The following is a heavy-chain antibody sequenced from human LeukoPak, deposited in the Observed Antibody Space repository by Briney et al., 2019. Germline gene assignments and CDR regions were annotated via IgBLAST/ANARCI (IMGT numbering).Heavy chain of an antibody. CDR1: GGSFSGYY. J-gene: IGHJ5*02. CDR2: INHSGST. D-gene: IGHD3-10*01. Sequence: SETLSLTCAVYGGSFSGYYWSWIRQPPGKGLEWIGEINHSGSTNYNPSLKSRVTISVDTSKNQFSLKLSSVTAADTAVYYCARGRYGSGSYYIKNWFDPWGQGTLVTVSP. CDR3: ARGRYGSGSYYIKNWFDP. V-gene: IGHV4-34*01.